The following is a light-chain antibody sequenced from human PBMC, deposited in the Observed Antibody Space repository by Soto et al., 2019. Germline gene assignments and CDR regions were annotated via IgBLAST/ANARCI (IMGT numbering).Light chain of an antibody. CDR1: QSLTSSY. J-gene: IGKJ5*01. CDR2: RIS. Sequence: IVLTQSPCTLSLSPGERATLSCRASQSLTSSYLAWYQQRPGQAPRLLIYRISNRATGIPDRFSGSGSGTDFTLTISSLEPEDFAVYYCQQYGTSPITFSQGTRLEIK. V-gene: IGKV3-20*01. CDR3: QQYGTSPIT.